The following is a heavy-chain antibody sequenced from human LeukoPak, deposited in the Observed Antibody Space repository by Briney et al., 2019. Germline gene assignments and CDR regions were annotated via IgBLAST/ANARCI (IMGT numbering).Heavy chain of an antibody. CDR1: GFTFSSYW. CDR3: AREHEYSSSCPDY. V-gene: IGHV3-74*01. D-gene: IGHD6-13*01. J-gene: IGHJ4*02. Sequence: GGSLRLSCAASGFTFSSYWMHWARQAPGKGLVWVSRINSDGSSTSYADSVKGRFTISRDNAKNTLYLQMNSLRAEDTAVYYCAREHEYSSSCPDYWGQGTLVTVSS. CDR2: INSDGSST.